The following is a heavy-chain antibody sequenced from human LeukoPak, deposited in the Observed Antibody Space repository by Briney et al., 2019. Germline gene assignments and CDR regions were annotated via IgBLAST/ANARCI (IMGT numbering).Heavy chain of an antibody. D-gene: IGHD6-19*01. CDR1: GGSISSYY. CDR3: AKGAGPPWFDP. CDR2: ISSTGRT. J-gene: IGHJ5*02. V-gene: IGHV4-4*07. Sequence: KSSETLSLTCTVSGGSISSYYWSWIRQPAGKGLEWIGRISSTGRTDYNPSLTSRVTISIDTSKNQLSMQLNSVTAADTAVYYCAKGAGPPWFDPWGQGTLVTVSS.